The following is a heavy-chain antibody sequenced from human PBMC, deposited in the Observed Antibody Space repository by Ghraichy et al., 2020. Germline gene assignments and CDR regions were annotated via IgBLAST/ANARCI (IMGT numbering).Heavy chain of an antibody. CDR3: ARSYSSSRDWFDP. J-gene: IGHJ5*02. CDR2: ISSSSRYI. D-gene: IGHD6-13*01. V-gene: IGHV3-21*01. CDR1: GFTFSSDS. Sequence: GGSLRLSCAASGFTFSSDSMNWVRQAPGKGLEWVASISSSSRYIYYPDSVRGRFTISRDNAKNSLYLQMSSLRVEDTAVYYCARSYSSSRDWFDPWDQGTRVTVSS.